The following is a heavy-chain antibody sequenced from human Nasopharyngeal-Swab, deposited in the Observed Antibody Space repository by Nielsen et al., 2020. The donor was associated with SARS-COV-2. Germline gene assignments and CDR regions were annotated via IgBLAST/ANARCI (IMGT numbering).Heavy chain of an antibody. CDR1: GFTVSSNY. Sequence: GGSLRLSCAASGFTVSSNYMSWVRQAPGKGLEWVSVIYSGGSTYYADSVKGRFTISRHNSKNTLFLQMSSLRAEDTAIYYCAKDGPLIDWLLDFNHFDCWGQGTLVTVSS. J-gene: IGHJ4*02. V-gene: IGHV3-53*01. CDR2: IYSGGST. CDR3: AKDGPLIDWLLDFNHFDC. D-gene: IGHD3-9*01.